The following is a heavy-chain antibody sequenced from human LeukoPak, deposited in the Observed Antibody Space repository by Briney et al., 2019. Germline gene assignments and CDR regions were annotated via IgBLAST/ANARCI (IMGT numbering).Heavy chain of an antibody. CDR2: MHYSGNT. Sequence: PSETLSLTCTVSGGSISGHYWSWIRQSPGKGLEWIGFMHYSGNTNSNPSLRSRVTISMDTSKNHFSLKMSSVTAADTAVYYCARQDSSGYPFDYWGQGTLVTVSS. V-gene: IGHV4-59*11. CDR3: ARQDSSGYPFDY. D-gene: IGHD3-22*01. CDR1: GGSISGHY. J-gene: IGHJ4*02.